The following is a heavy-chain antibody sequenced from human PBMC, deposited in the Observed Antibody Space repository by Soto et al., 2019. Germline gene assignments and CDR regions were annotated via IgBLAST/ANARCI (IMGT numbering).Heavy chain of an antibody. J-gene: IGHJ4*02. Sequence: QVQLQESGPGLMKPSETLSLTCSVSGVSMSSYYWTWIRQPPGKGLEWIGYIFHTGDTHYNPSLQSPVRISLDTSKKQFSLKLRSVTAADTAVYYCASLYGGNGKFEYWGQGTLVTVSS. CDR2: IFHTGDT. CDR3: ASLYGGNGKFEY. CDR1: GVSMSSYY. D-gene: IGHD2-15*01. V-gene: IGHV4-59*01.